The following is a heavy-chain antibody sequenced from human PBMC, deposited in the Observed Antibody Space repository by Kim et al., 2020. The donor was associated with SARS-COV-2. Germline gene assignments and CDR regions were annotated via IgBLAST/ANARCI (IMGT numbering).Heavy chain of an antibody. V-gene: IGHV1-69*13. Sequence: SVKVSCKASGGTFSSYAISWVRQAPGQGLEWMGGIIPIFGTANYAQKFQGRVTITADESTSTAYMELSSLRSEDTAVYYCARDRNRATGDEYYYDSSGYFDYWGQGTLVTVSS. J-gene: IGHJ4*02. CDR3: ARDRNRATGDEYYYDSSGYFDY. D-gene: IGHD3-22*01. CDR1: GGTFSSYA. CDR2: IIPIFGTA.